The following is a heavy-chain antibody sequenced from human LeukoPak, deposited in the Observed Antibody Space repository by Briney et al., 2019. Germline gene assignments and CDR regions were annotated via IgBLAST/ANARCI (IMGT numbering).Heavy chain of an antibody. V-gene: IGHV1-46*01. CDR3: ARVSRLNDSSGYYYSQRDY. Sequence: GASVKVSCKASGYTFTSYYMHWVRQAPGQGLEWMGIINPSGGSTSYAQKFQGRVTMTRDMSTSTVYMELSSLRSEDTAVYYCARVSRLNDSSGYYYSQRDYWGQGTLVTVSS. CDR2: INPSGGST. J-gene: IGHJ4*02. CDR1: GYTFTSYY. D-gene: IGHD3-22*01.